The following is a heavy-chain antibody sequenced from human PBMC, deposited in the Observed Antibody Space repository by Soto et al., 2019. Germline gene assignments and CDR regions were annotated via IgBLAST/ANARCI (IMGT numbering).Heavy chain of an antibody. CDR2: ISGSGGST. J-gene: IGHJ4*02. CDR3: AKSPLVVAATVLDY. V-gene: IGHV3-23*01. Sequence: HPGGSLRLSCAASGLTFSSYAMSWVRQAPGKGLEWVSAISGSGGSTYYADSVKGRFTISRDNSKNTLYLQMNSLRAEDTAVYYCAKSPLVVAATVLDYWGQGTLVTVSS. CDR1: GLTFSSYA. D-gene: IGHD2-15*01.